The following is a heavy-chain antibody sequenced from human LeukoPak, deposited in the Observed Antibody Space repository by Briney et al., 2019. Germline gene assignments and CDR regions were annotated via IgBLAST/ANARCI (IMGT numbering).Heavy chain of an antibody. J-gene: IGHJ5*02. CDR3: ARDVSGSYRYNWFDP. D-gene: IGHD1-26*01. CDR1: GYTFTGYY. CDR2: INPNSGGT. V-gene: IGHV1-2*02. Sequence: ASVKVSCKASGYTFTGYYMHWVRQAPGQGLEWMGWINPNSGGTNYAQKFQGRVTMTRDTSIGTAYMELSRLRSDDTAVYYCARDVSGSYRYNWFDPWGQGTLVTVSS.